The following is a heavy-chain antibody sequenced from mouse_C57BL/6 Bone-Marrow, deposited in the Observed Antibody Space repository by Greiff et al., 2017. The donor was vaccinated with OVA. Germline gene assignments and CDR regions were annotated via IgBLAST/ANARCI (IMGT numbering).Heavy chain of an antibody. CDR3: ARRFLRRPFAY. V-gene: IGHV5-6*02. J-gene: IGHJ3*01. Sequence: EVKVVESGGDLVKPGGSLKLSCAASGFTFSSYGMSWVRQTPDKRLEWVATISSGGSYTYYPDSVYGRFTISRDNAKNTLYLQMSSLKSEDTAMYYCARRFLRRPFAYWGQGTLVTVSA. CDR1: GFTFSSYG. D-gene: IGHD2-12*01. CDR2: ISSGGSYT.